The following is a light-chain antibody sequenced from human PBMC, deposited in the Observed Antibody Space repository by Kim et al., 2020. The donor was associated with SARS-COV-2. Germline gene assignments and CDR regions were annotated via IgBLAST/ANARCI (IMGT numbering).Light chain of an antibody. V-gene: IGLV6-57*03. Sequence: KTVTISCTRSSGSIASSDVNWYQQRPGSAPTTVIYDDNQRPSGVPDRFSGSIDSSSNSASLTVSGLRTEDEADYYCQSYDSTKDCVFGGGTQLTVL. CDR2: DDN. CDR3: QSYDSTKDCV. J-gene: IGLJ3*02. CDR1: SGSIASSD.